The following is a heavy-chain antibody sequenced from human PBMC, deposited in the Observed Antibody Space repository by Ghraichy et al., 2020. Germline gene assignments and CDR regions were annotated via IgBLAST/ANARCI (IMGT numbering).Heavy chain of an antibody. V-gene: IGHV3-53*04. CDR1: GFTVSSNY. CDR3: ASEAGPKYYYYGMDV. Sequence: LSLTCAASGFTVSSNYMSWVRQAPGKGLEWVSVIYSGGSTYYADSVKGRYTISRHNSKNTLYLQMNSLRAEDTAVYYCASEAGPKYYYYGMDVWGQGTTVTVSS. D-gene: IGHD6-13*01. J-gene: IGHJ6*02. CDR2: IYSGGST.